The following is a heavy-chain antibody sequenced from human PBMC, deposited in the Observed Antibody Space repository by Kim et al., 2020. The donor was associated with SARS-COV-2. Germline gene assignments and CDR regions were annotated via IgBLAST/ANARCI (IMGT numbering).Heavy chain of an antibody. CDR2: ST. D-gene: IGHD3-22*01. J-gene: IGHJ4*02. Sequence: STYYNPSLKSRVTIAVDTSKNQFSLKLSSVTAADTAVYYCARHDKWLLDYWGQGTLVTVSS. CDR3: ARHDKWLLDY. V-gene: IGHV4-39*01.